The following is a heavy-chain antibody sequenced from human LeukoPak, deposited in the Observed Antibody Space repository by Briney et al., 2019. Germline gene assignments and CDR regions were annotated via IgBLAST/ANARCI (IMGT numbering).Heavy chain of an antibody. CDR2: INHSGST. V-gene: IGHV4-34*01. Sequence: SETLSLTCAVYGASFSGYYWGWIRQHPGEGLEWLGEINHSGSTNYNPSLKSRVTISVDTSKNQFSLKLSSVTAADTAVYYCARGGRWLQRTYYYGMDVWGQGTTVTVSS. J-gene: IGHJ6*02. D-gene: IGHD5-24*01. CDR3: ARGGRWLQRTYYYGMDV. CDR1: GASFSGYY.